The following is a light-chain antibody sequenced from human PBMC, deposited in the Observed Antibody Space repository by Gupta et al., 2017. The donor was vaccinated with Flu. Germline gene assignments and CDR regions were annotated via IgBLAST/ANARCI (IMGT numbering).Light chain of an antibody. CDR2: KAS. Sequence: DIQMTQSPSTLSASVGDRVTITCRASQSINSWLAWYQQKPGKAPKLLIYKASSLESGVPSRFSGSGSGTEFTLTISSLQPDDFATYYCQQYNSYPFTFGQGTRLEIK. V-gene: IGKV1-5*03. CDR3: QQYNSYPFT. J-gene: IGKJ5*01. CDR1: QSINSW.